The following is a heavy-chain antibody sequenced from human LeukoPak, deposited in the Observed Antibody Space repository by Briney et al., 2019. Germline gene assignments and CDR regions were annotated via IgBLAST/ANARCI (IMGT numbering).Heavy chain of an antibody. J-gene: IGHJ3*02. Sequence: PGGSLRLSCAASGFTFSSYWMSWVRQAPGKGLEWVANIKQDGSEKYYVDSVKGRFTISRDNAKNSLYPQMNSLRAEDTAVYYCAREDIVVVPAAIPALDIWGQGTMVTVSS. V-gene: IGHV3-7*01. CDR2: IKQDGSEK. D-gene: IGHD2-2*02. CDR1: GFTFSSYW. CDR3: AREDIVVVPAAIPALDI.